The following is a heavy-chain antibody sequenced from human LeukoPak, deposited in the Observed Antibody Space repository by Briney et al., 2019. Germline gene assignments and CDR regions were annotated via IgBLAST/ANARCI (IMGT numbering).Heavy chain of an antibody. CDR3: SRESGPFSPFGH. J-gene: IGHJ4*02. Sequence: KPSETLSLTCTVSGGSISSSSYYWGWIRQPPGKGLEWIGSIYYSGSTYYNPSLKSRVTISVDTSKNQFSLKLSSVTAADTAVYYCSRESGPFSPFGHWGQGILVTVTS. V-gene: IGHV4-39*02. D-gene: IGHD1-26*01. CDR2: IYYSGST. CDR1: GGSISSSSYY.